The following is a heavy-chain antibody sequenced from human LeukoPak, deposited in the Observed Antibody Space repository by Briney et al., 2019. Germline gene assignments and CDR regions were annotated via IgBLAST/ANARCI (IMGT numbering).Heavy chain of an antibody. D-gene: IGHD3-10*01. CDR1: GFTFSSYG. CDR2: TRSKGYGGTT. Sequence: GGSLRLSCAASGFTFSSYGMHWFRQAPGKGLEWVGFTRSKGYGGTTEYAASVKGRFIISRDDSKNIAYLQMNSLKTEDTAVYYCTRCYGSGTPDDYWGQGTLVTVSS. V-gene: IGHV3-49*03. CDR3: TRCYGSGTPDDY. J-gene: IGHJ4*02.